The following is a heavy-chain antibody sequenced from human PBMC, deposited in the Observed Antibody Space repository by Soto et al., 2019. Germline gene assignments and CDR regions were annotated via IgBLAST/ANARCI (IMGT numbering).Heavy chain of an antibody. D-gene: IGHD6-25*01. CDR2: ISGSGGST. J-gene: IGHJ6*02. V-gene: IGHV3-23*01. CDR3: ARDRGIAATSYYYYGMDV. Sequence: GGSLRLSCAAPGFTFSSYAMSWVRQAPGKGLEWVSAISGSGGSTYYADSVKGRFTISRDNSKNTLYLQMNSLRDEDTAVYYCARDRGIAATSYYYYGMDVWGQGTTVTVSS. CDR1: GFTFSSYA.